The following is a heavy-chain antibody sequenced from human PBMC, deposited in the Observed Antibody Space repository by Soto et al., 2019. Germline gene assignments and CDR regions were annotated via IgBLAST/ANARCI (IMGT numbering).Heavy chain of an antibody. CDR3: ARGPLVVLNYFES. CDR2: IFPLTDIP. CDR1: GGTFRNYP. J-gene: IGHJ4*02. V-gene: IGHV1-69*02. Sequence: QVQLVQSGTEEKKPGSSVKVSCKASGGTFRNYPINWVRQAPGQGLEWMGSIFPLTDIPDYAQNFQARLTISADKSTSTAYMELSSLTTDDTAMYFCARGPLVVLNYFESWGQGTLLTVSS.